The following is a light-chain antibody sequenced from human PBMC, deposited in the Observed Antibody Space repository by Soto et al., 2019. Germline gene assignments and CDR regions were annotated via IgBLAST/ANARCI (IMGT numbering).Light chain of an antibody. Sequence: QSALTQPASVSGSPGQSITISCTGTSSDVGSYNLVSWYQQHPGKAPKLMIYEVSKRPSGVSNRFSGSKSGNTASLTISGLQAEDEDDYYCCSYAGSFAVFGGGTQLTVL. J-gene: IGLJ7*01. CDR3: CSYAGSFAV. CDR1: SSDVGSYNL. V-gene: IGLV2-23*02. CDR2: EVS.